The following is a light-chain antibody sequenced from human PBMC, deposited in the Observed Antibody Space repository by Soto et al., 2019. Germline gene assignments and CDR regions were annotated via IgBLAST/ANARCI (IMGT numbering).Light chain of an antibody. CDR1: PSIGSY. CDR2: AAD. J-gene: IGKJ2*01. Sequence: QLTQSPPLVSASVGDRVTITCRASPSIGSYLNWYQHKPGEAPKLLIFAADTLESGVPSRFSGSGFNKEFTQTVNSRQPEDFPTYYCQKNYDVPYTFGQGPRVEIK. CDR3: QKNYDVPYT. V-gene: IGKV1-39*01.